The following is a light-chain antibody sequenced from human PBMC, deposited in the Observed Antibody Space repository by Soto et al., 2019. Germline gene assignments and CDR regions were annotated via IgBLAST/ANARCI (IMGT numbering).Light chain of an antibody. CDR3: SSYAGSNNFV. V-gene: IGLV2-8*01. Sequence: HSALTQPLSASGSPGQSLTIFCTGTSSYVGGYNYFSWYQQHPGKAPKLMIYEVSKRPSGVPDRFSGSKSGNTASLTVSGLQAEDEADYYCSSYAGSNNFVFGTG. CDR2: EVS. CDR1: SSYVGGYNY. J-gene: IGLJ1*01.